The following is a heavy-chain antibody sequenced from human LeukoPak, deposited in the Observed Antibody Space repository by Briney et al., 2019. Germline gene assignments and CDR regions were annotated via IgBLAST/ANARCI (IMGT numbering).Heavy chain of an antibody. CDR2: IYDSGST. CDR3: AREGYYDSGGYFDY. Sequence: SESLSLTCTVSGASISSYYWSWIRQPPGKGLEWIGYIYDSGSTNYNPSLKSRVTISVDTSKHQFSLKLSSVTAADAVVYCGAREGYYDSGGYFDYWGQGTLVTVSS. J-gene: IGHJ4*02. CDR1: GASISSYY. V-gene: IGHV4-59*01. D-gene: IGHD3-22*01.